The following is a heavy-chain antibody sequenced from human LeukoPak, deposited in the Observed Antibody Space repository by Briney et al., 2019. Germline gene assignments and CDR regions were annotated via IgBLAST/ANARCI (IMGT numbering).Heavy chain of an antibody. CDR2: ISSSSSTI. V-gene: IGHV3-48*01. D-gene: IGHD3-3*01. Sequence: GGSLRLSXAASGFTFSSYSMNWVRQAPGKGLEWVSYISSSSSTIYYADSVKGRFTISRDNAKNSLYLQMNSLRAEDTAVYYCAREYYDFWSGYYGLGYWGQGTLVTVSS. CDR3: AREYYDFWSGYYGLGY. CDR1: GFTFSSYS. J-gene: IGHJ4*02.